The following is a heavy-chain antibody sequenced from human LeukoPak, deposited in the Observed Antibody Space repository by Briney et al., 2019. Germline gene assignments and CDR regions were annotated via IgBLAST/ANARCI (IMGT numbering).Heavy chain of an antibody. D-gene: IGHD5-12*01. J-gene: IGHJ3*02. CDR3: ARVSGYSGYDSLDAFDI. CDR2: IYSGGST. V-gene: IGHV3-53*01. CDR1: GFTVSSNY. Sequence: PGGSLRLSCAASGFTVSSNYMSWVRQAPGKGLEWVSVIYSGGSTYYADSVKGRFTISRDNSKNTLYLQMNSLRAEDTAVYYCARVSGYSGYDSLDAFDIWGQGTMVTVSS.